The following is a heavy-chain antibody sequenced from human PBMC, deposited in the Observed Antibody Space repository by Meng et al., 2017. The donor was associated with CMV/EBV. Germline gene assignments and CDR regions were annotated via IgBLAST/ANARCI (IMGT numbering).Heavy chain of an antibody. D-gene: IGHD6-13*01. CDR3: ARTPMSSSWYGEFDY. Sequence: GGSLRLSCAASGFTFSSYAMHWVRQAPGKGLEWVAVISYDGSNEYYADSVKGRFTISRDNSKNTLYLQMNSLRAEDTAVYYCARTPMSSSWYGEFDYWGQGTLVTVSS. V-gene: IGHV3-30-3*01. J-gene: IGHJ4*02. CDR1: GFTFSSYA. CDR2: ISYDGSNE.